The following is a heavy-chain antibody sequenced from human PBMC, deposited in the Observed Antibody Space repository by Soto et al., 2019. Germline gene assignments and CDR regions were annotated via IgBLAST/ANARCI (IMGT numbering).Heavy chain of an antibody. Sequence: GGSLRLSCAASGFTVNNTAMTWVRQAPGKGLEWVSAFSGRSKSTYYATSVKGRFTSSRDNSKNTLYLQMNSLKAEDTALYYCAKGIDCGADCHFYDTFDIWGQRTVVTVSS. CDR3: AKGIDCGADCHFYDTFDI. CDR2: FSGRSKST. D-gene: IGHD2-21*02. CDR1: GFTVNNTA. J-gene: IGHJ3*02. V-gene: IGHV3-23*01.